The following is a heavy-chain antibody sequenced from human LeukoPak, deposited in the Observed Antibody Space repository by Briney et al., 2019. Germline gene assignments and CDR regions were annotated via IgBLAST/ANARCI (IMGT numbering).Heavy chain of an antibody. CDR3: ARIRGSGSYDDAFDI. CDR2: IIPIFGTA. Sequence: GASVKVSCKASGGTFSSYAISWVRQAPGQGLEWMGGIIPIFGTANYAQKFQGRVTITADESTSTAYMELSSLRSEDTAVYYCARIRGSGSYDDAFDIWGQGTMVTVSS. V-gene: IGHV1-69*13. J-gene: IGHJ3*02. D-gene: IGHD1-26*01. CDR1: GGTFSSYA.